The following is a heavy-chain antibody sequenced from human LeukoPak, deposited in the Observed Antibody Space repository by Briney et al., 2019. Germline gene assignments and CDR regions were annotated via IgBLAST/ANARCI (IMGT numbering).Heavy chain of an antibody. CDR2: ICAGGGNT. CDR1: GFSFSSHA. V-gene: IGHV3-23*01. J-gene: IGHJ4*02. D-gene: IGHD2-15*01. CDR3: AKSSAGSCFSSSAY. Sequence: PGGSLRLSCAASGFSFSSHAMSWVRQAPGKGLEWVSGICAGGGNTYYADSVKGRFTISRDNSKNTLYLQMNSLRAEDTAVYYCAKSSAGSCFSSSAYWGQGTLVTVSS.